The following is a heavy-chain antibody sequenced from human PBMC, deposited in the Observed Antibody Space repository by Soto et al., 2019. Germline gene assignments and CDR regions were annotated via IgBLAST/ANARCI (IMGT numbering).Heavy chain of an antibody. V-gene: IGHV4-59*08. CDR2: IYYSGST. CDR1: GGSISSYY. Sequence: PSETLSLTCTVSGGSISSYYWSWIRQPPGKGLEWIGYIYYSGSTNYNPSLKSRVTISVDTSKNQFSLRLSSVTAADTAVYYCARHVRDGPYYFDYWGQGTLVTVSS. CDR3: ARHVRDGPYYFDY. J-gene: IGHJ4*02.